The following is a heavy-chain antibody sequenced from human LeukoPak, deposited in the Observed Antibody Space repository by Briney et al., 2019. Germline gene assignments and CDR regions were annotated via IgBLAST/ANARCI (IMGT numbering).Heavy chain of an antibody. V-gene: IGHV1-69*06. CDR3: AREPSTYYYGSGSRPGENWFDP. CDR1: GGTFSSYA. J-gene: IGHJ5*02. CDR2: IIPIFGTA. D-gene: IGHD3-10*01. Sequence: SVKVSCKASGGTFSSYAISWVRQAPGQGLEWMGGIIPIFGTANYAQKFQGRVTITADNSTSTAYMELSSLRSEDTAVYYCAREPSTYYYGSGSRPGENWFDPWGQGTLVTVSS.